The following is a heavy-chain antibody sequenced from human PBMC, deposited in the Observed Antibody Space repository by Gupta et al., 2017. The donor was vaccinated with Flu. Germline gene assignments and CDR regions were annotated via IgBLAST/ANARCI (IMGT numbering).Heavy chain of an antibody. J-gene: IGHJ4*02. Sequence: EVQLMESGGGLVQPGGSLRLSCAASGFTFSTYWMNWVRQVPGKGPVGVSRMNSDGSSITYADSGQGRFIISRDNGKNTLFLQMNRLRAEDTAVYYCARAGDFWTGSYDYWGQGTLGTVSA. CDR1: GFTFSTYW. CDR2: MNSDGSSI. V-gene: IGHV3-74*01. D-gene: IGHD3-3*01. CDR3: ARAGDFWTGSYDY.